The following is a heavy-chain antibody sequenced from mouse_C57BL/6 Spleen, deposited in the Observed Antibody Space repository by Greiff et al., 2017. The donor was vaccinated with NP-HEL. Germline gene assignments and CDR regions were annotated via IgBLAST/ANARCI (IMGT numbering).Heavy chain of an antibody. D-gene: IGHD2-4*01. Sequence: VQLKQSGPELVKPGASVKISCKASGYSFTGYYMNWVKQSPEKSLEWIGEINPSTGGTTYNQKFKAKATLTVDKSSSTAYMQLKSLTSEDSAVYYCARSIYYDYDSYFDYWGQGTTLTVSS. CDR3: ARSIYYDYDSYFDY. CDR2: INPSTGGT. CDR1: GYSFTGYY. V-gene: IGHV1-42*01. J-gene: IGHJ2*01.